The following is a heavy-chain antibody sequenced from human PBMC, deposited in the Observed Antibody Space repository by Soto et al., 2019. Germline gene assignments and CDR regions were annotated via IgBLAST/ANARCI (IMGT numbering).Heavy chain of an antibody. D-gene: IGHD3-9*01. J-gene: IGHJ4*02. CDR2: ISGSDDRT. Sequence: EVQLLESGGGLEQPGGSLRLSCVASGFTFSNYAMNWIRQAPGKGLGWVSSISGSDDRTFFAASVKGRFTISRDNSKDTVFLQMNNLRGEDTALYYCTKGGRGIDIFFDSWGQGTLVSVSS. CDR3: TKGGRGIDIFFDS. CDR1: GFTFSNYA. V-gene: IGHV3-23*01.